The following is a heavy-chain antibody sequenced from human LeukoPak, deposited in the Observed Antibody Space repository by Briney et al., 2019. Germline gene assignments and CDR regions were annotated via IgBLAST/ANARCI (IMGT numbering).Heavy chain of an antibody. CDR1: GGSISSGGYS. V-gene: IGHV4-30-2*01. J-gene: IGHJ4*02. Sequence: TSETLSLTCAVSGGSISSGGYSWSWIRQPPGKGLEWIGYIYHSGSTYYNPSLESRVTISADRSKNQFSLKLSSVTAADTAVYYCARGGSSSWYGKNFDYWGQGTLVTVSS. CDR2: IYHSGST. CDR3: ARGGSSSWYGKNFDY. D-gene: IGHD6-13*01.